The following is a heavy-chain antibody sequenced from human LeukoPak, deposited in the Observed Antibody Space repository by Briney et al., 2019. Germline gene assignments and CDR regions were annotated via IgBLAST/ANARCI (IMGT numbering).Heavy chain of an antibody. D-gene: IGHD1-20*01. Sequence: SETLSLTCTVSGGSISTTGYYWGWIRQPLGKGLEWIGNIYYSGSTYCNPSLKSRVTISVDTSKNQFSLKLSSVTAADTAVYYCARSNNWNRPNYYYYMDVWGKGTTVTVSS. J-gene: IGHJ6*03. CDR2: IYYSGST. V-gene: IGHV4-39*07. CDR1: GGSISTTGYY. CDR3: ARSNNWNRPNYYYYMDV.